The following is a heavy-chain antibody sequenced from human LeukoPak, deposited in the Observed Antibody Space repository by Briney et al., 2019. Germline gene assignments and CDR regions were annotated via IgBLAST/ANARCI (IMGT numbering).Heavy chain of an antibody. Sequence: GESLKISCITSGFNFRRYNMAWVRQAPGKGLERLATFAWDESGIEYADSVRGRFTISRDNAKNSVHLQMTGLRAEDTAVYFCVTEFWYRFDYWGQGLLVTVSS. CDR3: VTEFWYRFDY. CDR2: FAWDESGI. CDR1: GFNFRRYN. J-gene: IGHJ4*02. D-gene: IGHD3-3*01. V-gene: IGHV3-7*01.